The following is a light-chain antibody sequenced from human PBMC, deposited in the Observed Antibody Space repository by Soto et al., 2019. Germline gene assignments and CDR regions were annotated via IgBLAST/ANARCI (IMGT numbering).Light chain of an antibody. Sequence: MTTQSPATLSVSPGERATLSCRASQSVTSNLAWYQQKPGQAPRLLMYGVSTRATGIPARFGGSGSATEFTLTIGSLQSEDFAVYYCQQYSQWPLTFGGGTKVDIK. CDR2: GVS. CDR1: QSVTSN. CDR3: QQYSQWPLT. V-gene: IGKV3-15*01. J-gene: IGKJ4*01.